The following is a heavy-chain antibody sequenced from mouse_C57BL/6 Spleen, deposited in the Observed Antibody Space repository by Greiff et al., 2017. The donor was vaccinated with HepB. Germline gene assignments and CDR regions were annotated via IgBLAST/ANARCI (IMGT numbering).Heavy chain of an antibody. CDR1: GFTFTDYY. V-gene: IGHV7-3*01. Sequence: EVQRVESGGGLVQPGGSLSLSCAASGFTFTDYYMSWVRQPPGKALEWLGFIRNKANGYTTEYSASVKGRFTISRDNSQSILYLQMNALRAEDSATYYCARYRGRVSYFDYWGQGTTLTVSS. D-gene: IGHD6-2*01. J-gene: IGHJ2*01. CDR3: ARYRGRVSYFDY. CDR2: IRNKANGYTT.